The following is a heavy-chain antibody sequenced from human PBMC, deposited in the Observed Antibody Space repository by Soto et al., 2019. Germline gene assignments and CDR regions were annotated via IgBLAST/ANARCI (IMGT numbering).Heavy chain of an antibody. Sequence: QVQLVESGGGVVQPGRSLRLSCAASGFTFSSYGMHWVRQAPGKGLEWVAVISDDGSNKYYADSVKGRFTISRDNSKNKLYLQMNSLRAEDTAVYYCAKGSSSWYVYYYGMDVWGQGTTVTVSS. J-gene: IGHJ6*02. CDR3: AKGSSSWYVYYYGMDV. V-gene: IGHV3-30*18. CDR1: GFTFSSYG. CDR2: ISDDGSNK. D-gene: IGHD6-13*01.